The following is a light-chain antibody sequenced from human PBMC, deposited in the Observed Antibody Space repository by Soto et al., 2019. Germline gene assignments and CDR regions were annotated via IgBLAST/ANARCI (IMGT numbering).Light chain of an antibody. Sequence: EIVMTQSPGAVSVAPGDRATLSCRASQYVRRNLAWYQQKPGQAPRLLFYAASTRASGVPARFIGSGSGTDFTLTVTSLQSEDFVVYYCHQYNNLPYTFGQGTKVDIK. CDR3: HQYNNLPYT. CDR1: QYVRRN. J-gene: IGKJ2*01. V-gene: IGKV3-15*01. CDR2: AAS.